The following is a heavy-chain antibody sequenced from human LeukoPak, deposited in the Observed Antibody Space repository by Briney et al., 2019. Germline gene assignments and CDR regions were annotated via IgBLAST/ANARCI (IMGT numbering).Heavy chain of an antibody. CDR2: IYYSGGT. V-gene: IGHV4-59*01. J-gene: IGHJ4*02. CDR1: GGSISSYY. CDR3: ARERRRYNWNDGGRRIDY. D-gene: IGHD1-20*01. Sequence: SETLSLTCTVSGGSISSYYWGWIRHPPGKGLEWIGYIYYSGGTNYNPPLKSDVQISVATSTNKFYMKLSSVTAADTAVYYYARERRRYNWNDGGRRIDYWGQGTLVTVSS.